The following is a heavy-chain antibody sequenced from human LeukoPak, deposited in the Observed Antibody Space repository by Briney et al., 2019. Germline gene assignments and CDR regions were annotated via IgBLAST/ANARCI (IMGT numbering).Heavy chain of an antibody. D-gene: IGHD2-2*01. CDR2: IYYSGST. Sequence: SQTLSLTCTVSGDSISSYYWSWIRQPPGKGLEWIGYIYYSGSTNYNPSLKSRVTISADTFKNQFSLKLSSVTAADTAVYYCARADGYCGSTSCYSSNWFDPWGQGTLVTVSS. J-gene: IGHJ5*02. CDR3: ARADGYCGSTSCYSSNWFDP. CDR1: GDSISSYY. V-gene: IGHV4-59*01.